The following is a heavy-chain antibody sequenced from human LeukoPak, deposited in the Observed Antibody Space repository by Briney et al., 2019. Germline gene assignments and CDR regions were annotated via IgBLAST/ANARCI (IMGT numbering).Heavy chain of an antibody. Sequence: PGAPLRLSCAASGFTFSSYAMSWVRQAPGKGLEWVSAISGSGGSTYYADSVKGRFTISRDNSKNTLYLQMNSLRAEDTAVYYCAKSPANYYYYGMDVWGQGTTVTVSS. CDR1: GFTFSSYA. CDR3: AKSPANYYYYGMDV. V-gene: IGHV3-23*01. D-gene: IGHD2-2*01. J-gene: IGHJ6*02. CDR2: ISGSGGST.